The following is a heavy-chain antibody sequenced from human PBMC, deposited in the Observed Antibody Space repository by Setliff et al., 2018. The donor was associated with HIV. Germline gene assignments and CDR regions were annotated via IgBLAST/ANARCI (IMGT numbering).Heavy chain of an antibody. CDR2: IYYSGST. Sequence: PSETLSLTCTVSGGSISSGSYYWSWIRQPAGKGLEWIGRIYYSGSTNYNPSLKSRVTISVDTSKNQFSLKLSSVTAADTAVYYCAREWYNYGPNDAFDIWGQGTMVTVSS. D-gene: IGHD5-18*01. CDR3: AREWYNYGPNDAFDI. CDR1: GGSISSGSYY. V-gene: IGHV4-61*10. J-gene: IGHJ3*02.